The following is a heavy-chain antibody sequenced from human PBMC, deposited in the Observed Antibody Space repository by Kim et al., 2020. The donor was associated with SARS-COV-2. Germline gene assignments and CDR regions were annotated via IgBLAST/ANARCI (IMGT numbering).Heavy chain of an antibody. J-gene: IGHJ6*02. CDR2: ISSSSSTI. CDR3: ARDEGIAAGRRDGESYGMDV. D-gene: IGHD6-13*01. V-gene: IGHV3-48*04. CDR1: GFTFSSYS. Sequence: GGSLRLSCAASGFTFSSYSMNWVRQATGKGLEWVSYISSSSSTIYYADSVKGRFTISRDNAKNSLYLQMNSLRAEDTAVYYCARDEGIAAGRRDGESYGMDVWGQGTTVTVSS.